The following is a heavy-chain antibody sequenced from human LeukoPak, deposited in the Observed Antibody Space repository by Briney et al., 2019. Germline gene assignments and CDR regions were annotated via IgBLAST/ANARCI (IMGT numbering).Heavy chain of an antibody. D-gene: IGHD1-26*01. CDR1: GFTFSSYA. V-gene: IGHV3-30-3*01. Sequence: PGRSLRLSCAASGFTFSSYAMHWVCQAPGKGLEWVAVISYDGSNKYYADSVKGRFTISRDNSKNTLYLQMNSLRAEDTAVYYCARLPLAIGATRVFDYWGQGTLVTVSS. J-gene: IGHJ4*02. CDR3: ARLPLAIGATRVFDY. CDR2: ISYDGSNK.